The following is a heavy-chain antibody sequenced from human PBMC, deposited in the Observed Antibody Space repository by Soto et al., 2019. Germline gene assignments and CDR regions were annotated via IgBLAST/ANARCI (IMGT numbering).Heavy chain of an antibody. J-gene: IGHJ4*02. V-gene: IGHV3-48*04. CDR3: ARVQVGAIDY. CDR2: ISSSSSTI. D-gene: IGHD1-26*01. Sequence: GGSLRLSCAASGFTFSSYSMNWVRQAPGKGLGWVSYISSSSSTIYYADSVKGRFTISRDNAKNSLYLQMNSLRAEDTAVYYCARVQVGAIDYWGQGTLVTVSS. CDR1: GFTFSSYS.